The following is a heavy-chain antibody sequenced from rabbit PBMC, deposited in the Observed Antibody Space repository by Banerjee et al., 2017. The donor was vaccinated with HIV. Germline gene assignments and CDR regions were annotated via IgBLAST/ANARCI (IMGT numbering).Heavy chain of an antibody. CDR3: ARGGNGVGYYINL. D-gene: IGHD1-1*01. CDR1: GLDFSSSYW. CDR2: IDTGSSGST. V-gene: IGHV1S40*01. J-gene: IGHJ4*01. Sequence: QSLEESGGDLVKPGASLTLTCTASGLDFSSSYWICWVRQAPGKGLEWIACIDTGSSGSTYYASWAKGRFTISKTSSTTVTLQMTSLTGADTATYFCARGGNGVGYYINLWGPGTLVTVS.